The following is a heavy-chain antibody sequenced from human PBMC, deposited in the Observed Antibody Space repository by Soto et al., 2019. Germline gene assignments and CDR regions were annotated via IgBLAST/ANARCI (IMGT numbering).Heavy chain of an antibody. CDR1: GGSVSSGSYY. Sequence: SETLSLTCTVSGGSVSSGSYYWSWIRQHPRRGLEWIGYIYYTGNTYYNPSLKSRLAISVDTSKNQFSLKLTSVTAADTAVYYCARTTAYWGQGTLVTVSS. V-gene: IGHV4-31*03. D-gene: IGHD4-17*01. CDR3: ARTTAY. CDR2: IYYTGNT. J-gene: IGHJ4*02.